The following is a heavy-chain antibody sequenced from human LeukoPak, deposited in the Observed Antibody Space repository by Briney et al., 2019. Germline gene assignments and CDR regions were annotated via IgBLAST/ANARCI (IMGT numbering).Heavy chain of an antibody. CDR1: GGSISSYY. CDR2: IYYSGST. Sequence: SETLSLTCTVSGGSISSYYWSWIRQPPGKGLEWIGYIYYSGSTNYNPSLKSRVAISVDTSKNQFSLKLSSVTAADTAVYYCASGSGHRSPVDYWGQGTLVTVSS. D-gene: IGHD2-15*01. V-gene: IGHV4-59*01. CDR3: ASGSGHRSPVDY. J-gene: IGHJ4*02.